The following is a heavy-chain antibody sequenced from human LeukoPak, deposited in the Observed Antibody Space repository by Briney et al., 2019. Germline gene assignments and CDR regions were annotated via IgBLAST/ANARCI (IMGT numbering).Heavy chain of an antibody. V-gene: IGHV3-15*01. CDR2: IKRKTDGGTT. Sequence: GGSLRLSCAASGFTFSNDWISWVRQAPGKGLEWVGRIKRKTDGGTTEYCTPVKGRFTISRDDSKNTVFLQMNSLKTEDTAVYYCTTGLSTWGQGALVTDSS. CDR3: TTGLST. J-gene: IGHJ5*02. CDR1: GFTFSNDW. D-gene: IGHD3-16*02.